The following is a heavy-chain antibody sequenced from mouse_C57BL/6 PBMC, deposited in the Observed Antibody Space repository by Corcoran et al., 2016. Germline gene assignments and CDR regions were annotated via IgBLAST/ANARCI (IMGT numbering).Heavy chain of an antibody. CDR2: IYPGSGST. D-gene: IGHD1-1*01. Sequence: QVQLQQPGAELVKPGASVKVSCKASGYTFTSYWITWVKQRPGQGLEWIGDIYPGSGSTNYNEKFKSKATVTVDKSSSTAYMELRSLTSEDSAVYYCARKDYGSRYNFDYLGQGTALTVSS. CDR1: GYTFTSYW. CDR3: ARKDYGSRYNFDY. V-gene: IGHV1-55*01. J-gene: IGHJ2*01.